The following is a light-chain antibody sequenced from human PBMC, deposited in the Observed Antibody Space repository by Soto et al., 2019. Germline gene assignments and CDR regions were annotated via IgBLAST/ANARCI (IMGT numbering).Light chain of an antibody. CDR2: GAF. Sequence: EIVITQSPVTLSVSPGERATLSCRASQSVSSNLAWYQQKPGQAPSLLIYGAFTRATGIPARFSGTVSGTELTITISSLQSEDFELYDCQQYNDWPLTFGQGTKVDIK. V-gene: IGKV3-15*01. CDR3: QQYNDWPLT. CDR1: QSVSSN. J-gene: IGKJ1*01.